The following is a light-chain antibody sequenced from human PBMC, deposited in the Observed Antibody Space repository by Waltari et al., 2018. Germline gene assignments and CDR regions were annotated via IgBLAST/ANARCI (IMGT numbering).Light chain of an antibody. V-gene: IGLV1-47*02. CDR2: YSN. CDR1: SSNIGSNY. Sequence: QSVLTQPPSASGAPGQSVTISCSGSSSNIGSNYVYWYQQLPGTAPKLLIYYSNQRPSEVPDRISGSKSGTSASLAITGLRSEDEADYYCAAWDNSLSSGLFGGGTRLTVL. J-gene: IGLJ2*01. CDR3: AAWDNSLSSGL.